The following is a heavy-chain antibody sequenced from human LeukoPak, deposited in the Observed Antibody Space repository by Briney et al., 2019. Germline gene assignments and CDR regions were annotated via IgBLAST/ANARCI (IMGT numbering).Heavy chain of an antibody. CDR3: ARALGAAGYYYYYMDV. V-gene: IGHV1-2*02. CDR2: INPNSGGT. CDR1: GYTFTGYY. J-gene: IGHJ6*03. D-gene: IGHD6-19*01. Sequence: ASAKVSCKASGYTFTGYYMHWVRQAPGQGLEWMGWINPNSGGTNYAQKFQGRVTMTRDTSISTAYMELSRLRSDDTAVYYCARALGAAGYYYYYMDVWGKGTTVTISS.